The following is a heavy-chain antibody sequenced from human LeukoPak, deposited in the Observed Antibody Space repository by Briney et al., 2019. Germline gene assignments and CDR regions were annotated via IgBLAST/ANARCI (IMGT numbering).Heavy chain of an antibody. CDR3: AKVVSAYIYGYNYSDY. CDR2: MSGSGDST. J-gene: IGHJ4*02. Sequence: PGGSLRLSCVASGFTFSSYAMSWVRQAPGKGLEWVSVMSGSGDSTCYADSVKGRFTISRDNSKNTLYLQMNSLRAEDAAVYYCAKVVSAYIYGYNYSDYWGQGTLVTVSS. V-gene: IGHV3-23*01. CDR1: GFTFSSYA. D-gene: IGHD5-18*01.